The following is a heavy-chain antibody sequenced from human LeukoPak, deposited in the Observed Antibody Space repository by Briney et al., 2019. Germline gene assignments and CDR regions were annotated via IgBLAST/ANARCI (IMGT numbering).Heavy chain of an antibody. Sequence: PGGSLRLSCEDSGFTFADYGLSWVRQAPGKGPQWVAGINWSGDNTFYADSVKGRLTISRDDSKNTLHLQMNSLRAEDTAIYYCAKDLVSGSFYGPIGYWGQGTLVTVSS. D-gene: IGHD1-26*01. CDR1: GFTFADYG. J-gene: IGHJ4*02. CDR3: AKDLVSGSFYGPIGY. V-gene: IGHV3-20*04. CDR2: INWSGDNT.